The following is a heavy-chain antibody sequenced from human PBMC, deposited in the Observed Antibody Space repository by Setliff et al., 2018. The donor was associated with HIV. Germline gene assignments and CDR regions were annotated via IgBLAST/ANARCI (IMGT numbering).Heavy chain of an antibody. Sequence: PSETLSLTCSVSGDSISSGSYFWGWIRQTPGKGLEWIGNIYYTGFAYYNPSLKSRVTISLDTSKTHFFLNLTSVTDADTAVYFCTREGRGDPAMATTRIDYWGQEKLVTVSS. V-gene: IGHV4-39*02. CDR1: GDSISSGSYF. J-gene: IGHJ4*02. D-gene: IGHD1-1*01. CDR2: IYYTGFA. CDR3: TREGRGDPAMATTRIDY.